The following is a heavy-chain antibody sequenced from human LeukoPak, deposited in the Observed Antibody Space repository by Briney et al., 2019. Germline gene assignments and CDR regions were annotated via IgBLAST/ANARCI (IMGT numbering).Heavy chain of an antibody. CDR1: GYTFTSYD. CDR3: ATDRIAVAGTAFDY. Sequence: GASVKVSCKASGYTFTSYDINWVRQATGQGLEWMGWMNPNRGNTGYAQKFQGGVTMTRNTSISTAYMELSSLRSEDTAVYYCATDRIAVAGTAFDYWGQGTLVTVSS. V-gene: IGHV1-8*01. J-gene: IGHJ4*02. CDR2: MNPNRGNT. D-gene: IGHD6-19*01.